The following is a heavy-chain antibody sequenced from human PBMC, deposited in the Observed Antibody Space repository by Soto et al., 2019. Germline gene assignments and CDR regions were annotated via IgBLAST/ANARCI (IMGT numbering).Heavy chain of an antibody. V-gene: IGHV1-3*01. CDR2: INVGNGNI. CDR1: GGTFSSYA. J-gene: IGHJ6*02. CDR3: ARSEQYYYASSGYDYPSGYYYYGMGV. D-gene: IGHD3-22*01. Sequence: ASVKVSCKASGGTFSSYAMHWVRQAPGQRLEWMGWINVGNGNIKYSQKFKGRVTITRDTSATTAYMELSSLRSEDTAAYYCARSEQYYYASSGYDYPSGYYYYGMGVWGQGTTVTASS.